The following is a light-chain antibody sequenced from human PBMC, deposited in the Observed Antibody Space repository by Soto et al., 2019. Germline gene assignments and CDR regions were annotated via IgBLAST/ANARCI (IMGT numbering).Light chain of an antibody. CDR1: QDISSY. V-gene: IGKV1-9*01. Sequence: DIQLTQSPSFLSASVGDRVTVTCRSSQDISSYLAWYQQKPGKAPKVLIYGASTLQSGVPPRFGGSGSGTAFTLTFSSLQPEDFANYFCQQVHDYPITFGGGTKVEIK. J-gene: IGKJ4*01. CDR3: QQVHDYPIT. CDR2: GAS.